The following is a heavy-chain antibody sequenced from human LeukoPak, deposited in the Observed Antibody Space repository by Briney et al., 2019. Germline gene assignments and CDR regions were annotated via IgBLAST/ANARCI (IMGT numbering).Heavy chain of an antibody. J-gene: IGHJ3*02. D-gene: IGHD2-21*01. CDR1: GFTFSSYA. CDR2: ISYDGSNK. CDR3: AGQLAYCGGDCWAAFDI. Sequence: GRSLRLSCAASGFTFSSYAMHWVRQAPGKGLEWVAVISYDGSNKYYADSVKGRFTISRDNSKNTLYLQMNSLRAEDTAVYYCAGQLAYCGGDCWAAFDIWGQGTMVTVSS. V-gene: IGHV3-30-3*01.